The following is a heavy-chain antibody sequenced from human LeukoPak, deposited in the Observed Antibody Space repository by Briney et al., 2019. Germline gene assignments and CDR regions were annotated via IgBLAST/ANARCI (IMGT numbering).Heavy chain of an antibody. J-gene: IGHJ3*02. CDR2: IYYSGST. CDR1: GGSISSYY. V-gene: IGHV4-59*08. Sequence: SETLSLTCTVSGGSISSYYWSWIRQPPGKGLEWIGYIYYSGSTNYNPSLKSRVTISVDTSKNQFSLKLSSVTAADTAVYYCARQRNYYDSSGHGAFDIWGQGTMVTVSS. D-gene: IGHD3-22*01. CDR3: ARQRNYYDSSGHGAFDI.